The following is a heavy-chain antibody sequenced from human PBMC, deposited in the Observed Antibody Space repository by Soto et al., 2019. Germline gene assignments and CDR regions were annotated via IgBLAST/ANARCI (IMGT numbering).Heavy chain of an antibody. V-gene: IGHV3-23*01. D-gene: IGHD6-25*01. CDR3: AKHPAAAAPDY. Sequence: EVQLLESGGGLVQPGGSLRLSCAASGFTFSSYAMSWVRQAPGKGLEWVSLISGSGGGTYYADSVKGRFTISRDNSKNTLYLQMNRLSAGDTAVSSCAKHPAAAAPDYWGKGPLVPVPS. CDR2: ISGSGGGT. J-gene: IGHJ4*02. CDR1: GFTFSSYA.